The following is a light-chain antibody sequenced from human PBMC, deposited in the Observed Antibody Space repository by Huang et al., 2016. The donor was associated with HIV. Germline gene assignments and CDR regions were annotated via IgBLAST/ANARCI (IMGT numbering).Light chain of an antibody. CDR3: QQYDGLPYT. V-gene: IGKV1-33*01. Sequence: DIQMTQSPSSLSTFIGDKVTITYQASQDIGNYLNWYQQRPGKAPKLLIYDASSLETGVTSRFSGGGSGTTFTFTITNLRPEDVATYYCQQYDGLPYTFGQGTLIEI. CDR1: QDIGNY. CDR2: DAS. J-gene: IGKJ2*01.